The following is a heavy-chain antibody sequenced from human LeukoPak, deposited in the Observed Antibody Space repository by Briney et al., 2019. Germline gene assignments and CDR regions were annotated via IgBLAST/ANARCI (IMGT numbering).Heavy chain of an antibody. CDR3: ARWDYYDSSGYLY. D-gene: IGHD3-22*01. CDR1: GGSISSSSYY. Sequence: PSETLSLTCTVSGGSISSSSYYWGWMRQPPGKGLEWIGSIYYSGSTYYNPSLKSRVTISVDTSKNQFSLKLSSVTAADTAVYYCARWDYYDSSGYLYWGQGTLVTVSS. V-gene: IGHV4-39*07. J-gene: IGHJ4*02. CDR2: IYYSGST.